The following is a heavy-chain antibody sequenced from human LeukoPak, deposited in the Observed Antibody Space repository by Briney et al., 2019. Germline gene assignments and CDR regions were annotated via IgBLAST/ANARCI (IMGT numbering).Heavy chain of an antibody. D-gene: IGHD3-10*01. Sequence: GRSLRLSCAASGVTFSSYGMNWVRQAPGKGLEWVAVVSSDGSDQYYADSVEGRFTTSRDNSRNTVYLQMNSLRAGDTAVYYCVNSGFPHFWGQGALVTVSS. CDR1: GVTFSSYG. J-gene: IGHJ4*02. CDR3: VNSGFPHF. V-gene: IGHV3-30*18. CDR2: VSSDGSDQ.